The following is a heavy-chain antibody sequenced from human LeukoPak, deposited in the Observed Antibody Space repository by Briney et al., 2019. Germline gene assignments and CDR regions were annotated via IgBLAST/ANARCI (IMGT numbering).Heavy chain of an antibody. CDR3: ARDQEYSGSYYRYFDY. Sequence: SETLSLTCTVSGGSLSSYYWSWIRQPPGKGLEWIGYIYSRGLTRGSTNYNPSLKSRVTISVDTPKNQFSLKLSSVTAADTAVYYCARDQEYSGSYYRYFDYWGQGTLVTVSS. V-gene: IGHV4-59*01. CDR2: IYSRGLTRGST. J-gene: IGHJ4*02. D-gene: IGHD1-26*01. CDR1: GGSLSSYY.